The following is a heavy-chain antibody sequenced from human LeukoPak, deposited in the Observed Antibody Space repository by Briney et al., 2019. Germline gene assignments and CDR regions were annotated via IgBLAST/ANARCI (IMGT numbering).Heavy chain of an antibody. CDR1: GFTVGSNY. CDR3: ARDLGGATDY. CDR2: IYSGGST. D-gene: IGHD1-26*01. J-gene: IGHJ4*02. Sequence: SGGSLRLSCAASGFTVGSNYMSWVRQAPGKGLEWVSVIYSGGSTYYADSVKGRFTISRDNSKSTLYLQMNSLRAEDTAVYYCARDLGGATDYWGQGTLVTVSS. V-gene: IGHV3-53*01.